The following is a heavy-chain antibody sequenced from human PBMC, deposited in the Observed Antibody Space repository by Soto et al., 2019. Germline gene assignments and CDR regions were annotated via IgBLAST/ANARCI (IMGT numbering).Heavy chain of an antibody. CDR3: AIGWVRALGYAFDI. CDR1: GGTFSSYA. D-gene: IGHD3-10*01. CDR2: IIPIFGTA. Sequence: SVKVSCKASGGTFSSYAISWVRQAPGQGLEWMGGIIPIFGTANYAQKFQGRVTITADESTSTAYMELSSLRSEDTAVYYCAIGWVRALGYAFDIWGQGTMVTVSS. V-gene: IGHV1-69*13. J-gene: IGHJ3*02.